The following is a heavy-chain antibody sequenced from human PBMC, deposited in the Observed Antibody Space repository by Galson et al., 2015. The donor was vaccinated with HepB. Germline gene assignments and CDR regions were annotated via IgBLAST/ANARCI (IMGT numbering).Heavy chain of an antibody. CDR3: AKDYFYDSRGYYPKTFDP. CDR1: GFTFSSYS. CDR2: IGRSSTTI. V-gene: IGHV3-48*04. J-gene: IGHJ5*02. Sequence: SLRLSCAASGFTFSSYSMNWFRQAPGKGPEWTSYIGRSSTTIFYADSVKGRFTISRDNARNSLYLQMNSLRAEDTAVYYCAKDYFYDSRGYYPKTFDPWGQGALVTVSS. D-gene: IGHD3-22*01.